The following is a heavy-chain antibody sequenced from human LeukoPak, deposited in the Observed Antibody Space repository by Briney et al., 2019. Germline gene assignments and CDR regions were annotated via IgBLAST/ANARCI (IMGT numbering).Heavy chain of an antibody. CDR1: GFTFSSYS. D-gene: IGHD2-15*01. J-gene: IGHJ4*02. V-gene: IGHV3-21*01. CDR2: ISSSSSFI. CDR3: ARVTGPEVVVVAATGDYFDY. Sequence: GGSLRLSCAASGFTFSSYSMNWVRQAPGKGLEWVSSISSSSSFIYYADSVKGRFTISRDNAKNSLYLQMNSLRAEDTAVYYCARVTGPEVVVVAATGDYFDYWGQGTLVTVSS.